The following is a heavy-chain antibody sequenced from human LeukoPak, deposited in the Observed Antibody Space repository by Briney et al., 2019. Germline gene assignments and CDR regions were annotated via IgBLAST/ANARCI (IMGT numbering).Heavy chain of an antibody. V-gene: IGHV4-34*01. J-gene: IGHJ6*03. CDR3: ARRGTMIVRGYYYYYMDV. CDR2: INHSEST. CDR1: GGSFSGYY. Sequence: SETLSLTCAVYGGSFSGYYWSWIRQPPGKGLEWIGEINHSESTNYNPSLKSRVTISVDTSKNQFSLKLSSVTAADTAVYYCARRGTMIVRGYYYYYMDVWGKGTTVTISS. D-gene: IGHD3-22*01.